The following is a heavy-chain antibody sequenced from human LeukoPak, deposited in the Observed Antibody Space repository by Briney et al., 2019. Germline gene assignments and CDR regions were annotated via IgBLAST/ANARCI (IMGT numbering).Heavy chain of an antibody. J-gene: IGHJ4*02. V-gene: IGHV1-3*01. Sequence: GASVKVSCKASGYTFTHYAVHWVRQAPGQGLEWLGWTNVGNDYTESSQKFQDRFIITSDPSATTVYMELSSLRSEDTAVYYCARDDFSTYPGLNYFDYWGQGSLVTVSS. CDR1: GYTFTHYA. CDR2: TNVGNDYT. CDR3: ARDDFSTYPGLNYFDY. D-gene: IGHD4-11*01.